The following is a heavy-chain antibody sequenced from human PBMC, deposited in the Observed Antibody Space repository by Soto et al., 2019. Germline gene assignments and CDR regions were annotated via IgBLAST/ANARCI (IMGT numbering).Heavy chain of an antibody. CDR2: ILNDGSNR. J-gene: IGHJ6*02. CDR1: EFTFSNYG. V-gene: IGHV3-33*01. Sequence: QVQLVESGGGVVQPGRSLRLSCAASEFTFSNYGMHWVRQAPGKGLEWVAVILNDGSNRYHADSVKDRFTISRDNSKNTQYLQMNCLRAEDTAVYYCARDDEYSGNGMDVWGQGTTVTVS. D-gene: IGHD3-10*01. CDR3: ARDDEYSGNGMDV.